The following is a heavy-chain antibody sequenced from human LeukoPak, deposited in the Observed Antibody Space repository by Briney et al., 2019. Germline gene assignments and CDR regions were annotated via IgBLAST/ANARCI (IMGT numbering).Heavy chain of an antibody. CDR2: ILYDGRTT. CDR3: ARVAGYSGYEPGYFED. J-gene: IGHJ4*02. CDR1: GFTFRSYT. V-gene: IGHV3-30*04. D-gene: IGHD5-12*01. Sequence: GGSLRLSCAASGFTFRSYTMHWVRQAPGKGLEWVAVILYDGRTTNYAESVRGRFTISRDNAKNSLYLHMNSLRAEDTAVYYCARVAGYSGYEPGYFEDWGQGTLVTVSS.